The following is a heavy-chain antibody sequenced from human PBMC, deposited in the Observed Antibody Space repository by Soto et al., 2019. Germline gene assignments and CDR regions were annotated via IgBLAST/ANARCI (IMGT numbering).Heavy chain of an antibody. J-gene: IGHJ3*02. CDR2: IYRSGST. Sequence: WTWIRQPPGKGLEWIGYIYRSGSTYYNPSLESRVTISVDRSMNQFSLKLSSVTAADTAVYYCARDAAIAGTGAFNIWGQGTMVTVSS. V-gene: IGHV4-30-2*01. CDR3: ARDAAIAGTGAFNI. D-gene: IGHD1-7*01.